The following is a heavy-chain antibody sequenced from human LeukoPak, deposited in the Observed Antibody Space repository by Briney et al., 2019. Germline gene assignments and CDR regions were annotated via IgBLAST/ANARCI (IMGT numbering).Heavy chain of an antibody. D-gene: IGHD3-9*01. CDR2: FDPEDGET. CDR3: ATSQYYDIPLGY. V-gene: IGHV1-24*01. J-gene: IGHJ4*01. Sequence: GASVKVSCKVSGYTLTELSMHWVRQAPGKGLEWMGGFDPEDGETIYAQKFQGRVTMTEDTSTDTAYMELSSLRSEDTAVYYCATSQYYDIPLGYWGQGTLVTVSS. CDR1: GYTLTELS.